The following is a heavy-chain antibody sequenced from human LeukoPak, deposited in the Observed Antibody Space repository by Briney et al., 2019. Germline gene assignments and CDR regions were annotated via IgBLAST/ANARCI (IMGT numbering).Heavy chain of an antibody. CDR1: GIIFSSYG. CDR3: AKDYGPLSSY. V-gene: IGHV3-23*01. Sequence: PGGSLRLSCAASGIIFSSYGMSWVRQALGKGLEWVAGISGSGVTTYYADSVKGRFTISRDNSKNTLYLQVNSLRAEDTAVYYCAKDYGPLSSYWGQGILVTVSS. D-gene: IGHD4-17*01. CDR2: ISGSGVTT. J-gene: IGHJ4*02.